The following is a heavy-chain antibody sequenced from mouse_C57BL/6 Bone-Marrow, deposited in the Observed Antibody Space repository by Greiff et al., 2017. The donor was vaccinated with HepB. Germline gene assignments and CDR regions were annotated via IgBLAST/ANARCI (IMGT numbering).Heavy chain of an antibody. CDR3: ARDYYGSSDYAMDY. V-gene: IGHV1-4*01. CDR1: GYTFTSYT. J-gene: IGHJ4*01. Sequence: VQLQESGAELARPGASVKMSCKASGYTFTSYTMHWVKKRPGQGLEWIGYINPSSGYTKYNQKFKDKATLTADKSSSAAYMQLSSLTSEDSAVYYCARDYYGSSDYAMDYWGQGTSVTVSS. CDR2: INPSSGYT. D-gene: IGHD1-1*01.